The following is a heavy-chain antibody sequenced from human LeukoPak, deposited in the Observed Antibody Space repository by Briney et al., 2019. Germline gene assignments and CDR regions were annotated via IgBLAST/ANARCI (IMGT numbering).Heavy chain of an antibody. CDR1: GFTFSTYS. Sequence: GGSLRLSCAASGFTFSTYSMNWVRQAPGKGLEWVSSISSGSTYMYYADSVKGRFTISRDNAQNSMYLQMNSLRAEDTAVYYCGRVGGRSKAAKGDAFDIWGQGTMVTVSS. J-gene: IGHJ3*02. D-gene: IGHD6-6*01. V-gene: IGHV3-21*01. CDR2: ISSGSTYM. CDR3: GRVGGRSKAAKGDAFDI.